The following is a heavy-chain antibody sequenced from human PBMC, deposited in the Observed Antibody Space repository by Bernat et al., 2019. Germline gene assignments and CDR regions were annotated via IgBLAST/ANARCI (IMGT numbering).Heavy chain of an antibody. V-gene: IGHV3-15*01. CDR2: IKSESDGGTS. Sequence: EVQLVESGGGLVKPGGSLRLSCAASGFTFNKAWMNWVRQAPGKGLEWVGRIKSESDGGTSDFAAAVKGRFTISRDDSKNTLYLHMSSLSSEDTAVYYCSTPLFKTTNYWGQGTLVTVSS. CDR1: GFTFNKAW. J-gene: IGHJ4*02. D-gene: IGHD4-17*01. CDR3: STPLFKTTNY.